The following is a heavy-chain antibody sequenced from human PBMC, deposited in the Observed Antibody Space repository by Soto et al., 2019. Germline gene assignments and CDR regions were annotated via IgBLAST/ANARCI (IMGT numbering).Heavy chain of an antibody. V-gene: IGHV3-21*01. CDR2: ISSSSSYI. CDR1: GFTFSSYS. Sequence: EVQLVESGGGLVKPGGSLRLSCAASGFTFSSYSMNWVRQAPGKGLEWVSSISSSSSYIYYADSVKGRFTISRDNAKNSLYLKMNSLRAEDTAVYYCARNGDSGPPGYYYYYYGMDLWGQGTTLTVSS. J-gene: IGHJ6*02. CDR3: ARNGDSGPPGYYYYYYGMDL. D-gene: IGHD5-12*01.